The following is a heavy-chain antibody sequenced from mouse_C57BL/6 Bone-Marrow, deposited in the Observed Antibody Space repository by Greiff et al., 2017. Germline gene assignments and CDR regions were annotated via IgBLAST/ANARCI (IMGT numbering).Heavy chain of an antibody. CDR3: ARYGWYFDV. D-gene: IGHD1-1*02. Sequence: VQLQQPGAELVMPGASVKLSCKASGYTFTSYWMHWVKQRPGQGLEWIGEIDPSDSYTNYNQKFKGKSTLTVDKSSSTAYMQLRSLTSEDSSVYYCARYGWYFDVWGTGTTVTVSS. V-gene: IGHV1-69*01. CDR2: IDPSDSYT. CDR1: GYTFTSYW. J-gene: IGHJ1*03.